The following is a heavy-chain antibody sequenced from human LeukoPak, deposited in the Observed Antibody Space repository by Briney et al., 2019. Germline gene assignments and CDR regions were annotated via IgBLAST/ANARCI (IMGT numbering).Heavy chain of an antibody. V-gene: IGHV3-30*02. Sequence: PGGSLRLSCAASGFTFSSYDVHWVRQPPGKGLEWVAFIRDDGKNQYYTDSVKGRFTISRDNSKNTLYLQMSSLRVEDTAVYYCARQNRQSSGWSGWLDPWGQGALVTVSS. CDR3: ARQNRQSSGWSGWLDP. CDR2: IRDDGKNQ. J-gene: IGHJ5*02. CDR1: GFTFSSYD. D-gene: IGHD6-19*01.